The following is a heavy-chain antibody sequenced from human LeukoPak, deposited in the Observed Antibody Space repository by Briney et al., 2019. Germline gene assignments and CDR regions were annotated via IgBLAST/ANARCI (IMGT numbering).Heavy chain of an antibody. CDR1: GYTFTSYD. CDR2: MNPNSGST. CDR3: ARGRSTGYPYYFEY. Sequence: SSVKVSCKASGYTFTSYDINWVRQATGQGLEWMGWMNPNSGSTGYAQNFQGRGTITRNTSISTAYMELSGLRSEDSAVYYCARGRSTGYPYYFEYWGQGTLVTVSS. J-gene: IGHJ4*02. D-gene: IGHD5-12*01. V-gene: IGHV1-8*03.